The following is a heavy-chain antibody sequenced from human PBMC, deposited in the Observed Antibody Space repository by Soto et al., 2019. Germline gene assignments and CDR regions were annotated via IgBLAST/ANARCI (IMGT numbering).Heavy chain of an antibody. Sequence: STTPPLTCAIPGDSVSSNSAGWSWVRQSPSRGLEWLGRTYYRSKWYDEYAVSVRGRITINPDTSKNQYSLQLNSVTPQDTAVYFCASGEQYIRRNFDYWGRGTLGPVSS. CDR3: ASGEQYIRRNFDY. J-gene: IGHJ4*01. V-gene: IGHV6-1*01. CDR1: GDSVSSNSAG. CDR2: TYYRSKWYD. D-gene: IGHD3-10*01.